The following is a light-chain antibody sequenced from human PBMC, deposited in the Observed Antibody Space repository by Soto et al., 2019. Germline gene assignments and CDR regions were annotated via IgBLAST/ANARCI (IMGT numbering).Light chain of an antibody. CDR1: SSDVGGYNY. CDR3: RSYTSSSTRYV. V-gene: IGLV2-14*01. Sequence: QSVLTQPASVSGSPGQSITVSCTGTSSDVGGYNYVSWYQQHPGKAPKLMIYDVSNRPSGVSNRFSGSKSGNTASLTISGLQAEDEADYCCRSYTSSSTRYVCGTGTKVTVL. CDR2: DVS. J-gene: IGLJ1*01.